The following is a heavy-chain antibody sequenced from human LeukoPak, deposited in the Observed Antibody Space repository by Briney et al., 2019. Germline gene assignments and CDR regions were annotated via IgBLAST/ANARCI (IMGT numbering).Heavy chain of an antibody. V-gene: IGHV1-2*06. Sequence: ASVKVSCKASGYTFTGYYMHWVRQAPGQGLEWMGRINPNSGGTNYAQKFQGRVTMTRDTSISTAYMELRSLRSDDTAVYYCARVRYYYGSGSYSRSEIEDYWGQGTLVTVSS. CDR3: ARVRYYYGSGSYSRSEIEDY. J-gene: IGHJ4*02. CDR1: GYTFTGYY. CDR2: INPNSGGT. D-gene: IGHD3-10*01.